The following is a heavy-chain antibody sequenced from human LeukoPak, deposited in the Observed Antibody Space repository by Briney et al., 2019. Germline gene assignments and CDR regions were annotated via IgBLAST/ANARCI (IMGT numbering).Heavy chain of an antibody. Sequence: ASVKVSCKASGYTFINHGISWVRQAPGQGLEWMAWVSAYNGKVNYAQKLQGRVTLTTDTSTGTAYMELRSLTSDDTAVYYCAIDSGSMWPYYMDVWGKGTTVTVSS. V-gene: IGHV1-18*01. J-gene: IGHJ6*03. CDR3: AIDSGSMWPYYMDV. CDR1: GYTFINHG. D-gene: IGHD6-13*01. CDR2: VSAYNGKV.